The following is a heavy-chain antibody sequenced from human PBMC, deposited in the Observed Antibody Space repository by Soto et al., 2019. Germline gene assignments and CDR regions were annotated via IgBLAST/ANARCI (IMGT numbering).Heavy chain of an antibody. Sequence: EVQLLESGGGLVQPGGSLRLSCAASGFIFSNSAMNWVRQAPGKGLEWVSAISDSGRSTYYADSVKGRFTISRDNSKYTLYLQMNRLRAEDTAVYCCAREARGTTGTNLFDYWGQGTLVTVSS. CDR2: ISDSGRST. V-gene: IGHV3-23*01. CDR3: AREARGTTGTNLFDY. J-gene: IGHJ4*02. D-gene: IGHD4-17*01. CDR1: GFIFSNSA.